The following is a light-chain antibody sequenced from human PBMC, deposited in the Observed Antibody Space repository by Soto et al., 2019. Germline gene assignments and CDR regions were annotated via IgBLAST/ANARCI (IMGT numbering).Light chain of an antibody. V-gene: IGKV3-11*01. CDR2: DAS. CDR3: QQRSNWPRT. Sequence: EIVLTQSPATLSLSPGERATLSCRASQSVSSYLAWYQQKPGQAPRLLIYDASNMATAIPARFSGSGSGTDFTLTISSLEPEDFALYYCQQRSNWPRTFGQGTKVEIK. CDR1: QSVSSY. J-gene: IGKJ1*01.